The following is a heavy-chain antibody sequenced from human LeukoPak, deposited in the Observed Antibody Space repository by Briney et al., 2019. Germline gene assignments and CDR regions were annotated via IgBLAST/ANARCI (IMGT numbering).Heavy chain of an antibody. Sequence: GRSLRLSCAASGFTFSSYAMHWVRQAPGKGQEWVAVISYDGSNKYYADSVKGRFTISRDNSKNTLYLQMNSLRAEDTAVYYCARDGPTNWFDPWGQGTLVTVSS. J-gene: IGHJ5*02. CDR1: GFTFSSYA. V-gene: IGHV3-30-3*01. CDR3: ARDGPTNWFDP. CDR2: ISYDGSNK.